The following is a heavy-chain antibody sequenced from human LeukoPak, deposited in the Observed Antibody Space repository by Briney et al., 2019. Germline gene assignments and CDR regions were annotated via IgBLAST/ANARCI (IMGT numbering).Heavy chain of an antibody. CDR3: ARVYGYNLYYFDY. CDR1: GGSISTYY. J-gene: IGHJ4*02. CDR2: MYNSGST. V-gene: IGHV4-59*01. Sequence: PSETLSLTCTVSGGSISTYYWSWSRQPPGKGLEWIGYMYNSGSTNYNPSLKSRVTISVDTSKNQFSLKLSSVTAADTAVYYCARVYGYNLYYFDYWGQGSLVTVSS. D-gene: IGHD5-24*01.